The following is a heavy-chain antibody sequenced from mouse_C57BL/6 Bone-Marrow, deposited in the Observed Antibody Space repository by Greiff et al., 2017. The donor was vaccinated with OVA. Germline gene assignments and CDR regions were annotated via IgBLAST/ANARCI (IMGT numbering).Heavy chain of an antibody. CDR2: ISDGGSYT. CDR1: GFTFSSYA. D-gene: IGHD1-1*01. V-gene: IGHV5-4*01. J-gene: IGHJ3*01. CDR3: ARERIITLAY. Sequence: EVKLEESGGGLVKPGGSLKLSCAASGFTFSSYAMSWVRQTPEKRLEWVATISDGGSYTYYPDNVKGRFTISRDNAKNNLYLQMSHLKSEDTAMYYCARERIITLAYWGQGTLVTVSA.